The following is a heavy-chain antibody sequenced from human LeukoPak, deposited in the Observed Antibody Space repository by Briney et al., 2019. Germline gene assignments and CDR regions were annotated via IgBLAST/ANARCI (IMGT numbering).Heavy chain of an antibody. V-gene: IGHV3-21*01. CDR2: IGTDGSYI. CDR3: ARGLYSSGWYPGY. D-gene: IGHD6-19*01. CDR1: GFTFSSHN. J-gene: IGHJ4*02. Sequence: GGSLRLSCAASGFTFSSHNMNWVRQAPMKGLEWVSSIGTDGSYIYYADSVQGRFTISRDNAKNSLYLQMNSLRDEDTAVYYCARGLYSSGWYPGYWGQGTLVTVSS.